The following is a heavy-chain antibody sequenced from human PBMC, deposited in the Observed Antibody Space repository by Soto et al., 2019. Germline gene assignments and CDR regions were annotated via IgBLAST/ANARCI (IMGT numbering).Heavy chain of an antibody. CDR1: GGSFSGYY. J-gene: IGHJ4*02. CDR2: LGGADGGT. Sequence: PSETLSLTCAVYGGSFSGYYWSWIRQPPGKGLEWVSTLGGADGGTYYADSVKGRFTISRDNSKDTLYLQMNNLRAEDTALYYCAKGGVIATFGGVIVPYYFDSWGQGTPVTVSS. CDR3: AKGGVIATFGGVIVPYYFDS. V-gene: IGHV3-23*01. D-gene: IGHD3-16*02.